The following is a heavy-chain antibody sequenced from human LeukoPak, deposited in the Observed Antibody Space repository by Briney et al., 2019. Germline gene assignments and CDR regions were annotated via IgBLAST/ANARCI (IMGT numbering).Heavy chain of an antibody. J-gene: IGHJ5*02. CDR1: GYTFTTHD. CDR2: MNPGNGDT. Sequence: GASVKVSCKASGYTFTTHDLTWVRQATGQGLEWMGWMNPGNGDTAYAQKFQGRVTMTRDTSISTAYMELSRLRSDDTAVYYCASGLLLPHRLTGYCNPPWGQGTLVTVSS. V-gene: IGHV1-8*01. CDR3: ASGLLLPHRLTGYCNPP. D-gene: IGHD3-9*01.